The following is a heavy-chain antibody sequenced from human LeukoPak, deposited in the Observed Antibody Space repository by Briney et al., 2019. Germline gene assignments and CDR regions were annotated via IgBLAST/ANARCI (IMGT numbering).Heavy chain of an antibody. CDR2: IRGSNSDT. CDR1: GFAFSDYY. D-gene: IGHD1-26*01. CDR3: ARGTYYYFDH. J-gene: IGHJ4*02. V-gene: IGHV3-11*03. Sequence: GGSLRLSCAASGFAFSDYYMSWVRQAPGEGLEWVSYIRGSNSDTNYADSVKGRFTISRDNAKNSLYLQMNSLRSDDTAVYYGARGTYYYFDHWGQGTLVTVSS.